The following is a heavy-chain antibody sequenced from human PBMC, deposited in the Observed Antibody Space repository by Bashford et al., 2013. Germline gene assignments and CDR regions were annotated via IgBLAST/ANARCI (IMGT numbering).Heavy chain of an antibody. D-gene: IGHD3-3*01. CDR2: INHSGST. Sequence: SSETLSLTCAVYGGSFSGYYWSWIRQPPGKGLEWIGEINHSGSTNYNPSLKSRVTISVDTSKNQFSLKLSSVTAADTAVYYCARGHHYDFWSGPYYYMDVWGQRDHGHRLL. V-gene: IGHV4-34*01. CDR1: GGSFSGYY. CDR3: ARGHHYDFWSGPYYYMDV. J-gene: IGHJ6*03.